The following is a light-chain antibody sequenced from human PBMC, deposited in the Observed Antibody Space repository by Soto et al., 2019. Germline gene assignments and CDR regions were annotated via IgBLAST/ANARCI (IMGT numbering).Light chain of an antibody. Sequence: QTVVTQEPSLSVSPGGTVTLTCGLTSGSVSSTSYPSWYQQTPGQAPRTLIYNTDTRSSGVPDRFSGSILGNKAALTITGAQADDECDYYCAAWDDSLNGGVFGGGTKLTVL. CDR2: NTD. CDR1: SGSVSSTSY. J-gene: IGLJ2*01. V-gene: IGLV8-61*01. CDR3: AAWDDSLNGGV.